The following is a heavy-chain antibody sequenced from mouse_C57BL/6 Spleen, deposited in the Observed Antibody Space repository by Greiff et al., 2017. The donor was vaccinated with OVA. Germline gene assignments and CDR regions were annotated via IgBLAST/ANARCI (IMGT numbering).Heavy chain of an antibody. CDR3: ARDGYDYDDWFAY. CDR1: GYTFTSYW. J-gene: IGHJ3*01. CDR2: INPSNGGT. V-gene: IGHV1-53*01. D-gene: IGHD2-4*01. Sequence: QVQLQQSGTELVKPGASVKLSCKASGYTFTSYWMHWVKQRPGQGLEWIGNINPSNGGTNYNEKFKSKATLTVDKSSSTAYMQLSSLTSEDSAVYYGARDGYDYDDWFAYWGQGTLVTVSA.